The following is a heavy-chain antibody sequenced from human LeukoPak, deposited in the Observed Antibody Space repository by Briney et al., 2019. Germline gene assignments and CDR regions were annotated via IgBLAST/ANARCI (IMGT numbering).Heavy chain of an antibody. Sequence: ASVKVSCKASGYTFTCYGISWVRQAPGQGLEWMGWISAYNGNTNYAQKLPGRVTMTTDTSTSTAYMELRSLRSDDTAVYYCATYLDGDYLNYWGQGTLVTVPS. J-gene: IGHJ4*02. CDR3: ATYLDGDYLNY. CDR2: ISAYNGNT. D-gene: IGHD2-8*01. V-gene: IGHV1-18*01. CDR1: GYTFTCYG.